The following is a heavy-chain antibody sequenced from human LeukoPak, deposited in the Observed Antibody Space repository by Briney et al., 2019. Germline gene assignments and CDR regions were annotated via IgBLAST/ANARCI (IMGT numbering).Heavy chain of an antibody. CDR1: GGSISSHY. J-gene: IGHJ3*02. D-gene: IGHD3-9*01. V-gene: IGHV4-30-4*01. CDR2: IYYSGST. CDR3: ARTYYDILTGYYKDAFDI. Sequence: SETLSLTCTVSGGSISSHYWSWIRQPPGKGLEWIGYIYYSGSTYYNPSLKSRVTISVDTSKNQFSLKLSSVTAADTAVYYCARTYYDILTGYYKDAFDIWGQGTMVTVSS.